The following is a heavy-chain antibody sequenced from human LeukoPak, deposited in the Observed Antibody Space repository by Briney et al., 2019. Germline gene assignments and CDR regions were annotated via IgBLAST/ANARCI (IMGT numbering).Heavy chain of an antibody. Sequence: SVKVSCKVSGGNFNNYAISWVRQAPGQGPQWMGGIIPLFGITNYTQKYEGRLTSTAHESTHTAYMELSSLRSDDTGVYYWARDPFAAGIVGPWMYWGPGTLITVSS. D-gene: IGHD1-26*01. CDR2: IIPLFGIT. J-gene: IGHJ3*01. CDR3: ARDPFAAGIVGPWMY. CDR1: GGNFNNYA. V-gene: IGHV1-69*01.